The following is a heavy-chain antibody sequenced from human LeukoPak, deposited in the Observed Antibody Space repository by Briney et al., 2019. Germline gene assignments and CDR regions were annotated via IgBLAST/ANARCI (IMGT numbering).Heavy chain of an antibody. D-gene: IGHD4-23*01. CDR2: IYHSGST. V-gene: IGHV4-38-2*02. CDR1: GYSISSGYY. Sequence: PSETLSLTCTVSGYSISSGYYWGWIRQPPGKGLEWIGSIYHSGSTYYNPSLKSRVTISVDTSKNQFSLKLSSVTAADTAVYYCARGGGAQFDPWGQGTLVTVSS. CDR3: ARGGGAQFDP. J-gene: IGHJ5*02.